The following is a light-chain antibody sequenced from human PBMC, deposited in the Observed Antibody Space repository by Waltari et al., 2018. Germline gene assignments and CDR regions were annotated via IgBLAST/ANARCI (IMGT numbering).Light chain of an antibody. Sequence: EIVLTQSPGILPLSPGARATLSCRASQSVSRTLAWYQQRPGQAPRLLIYGASSRATGIPDRFSGGGSGTDFSLTISRLEPEDFAVYYCQHYVRLPATFGQGTKVEIK. CDR1: QSVSRT. V-gene: IGKV3-20*01. CDR2: GAS. J-gene: IGKJ1*01. CDR3: QHYVRLPAT.